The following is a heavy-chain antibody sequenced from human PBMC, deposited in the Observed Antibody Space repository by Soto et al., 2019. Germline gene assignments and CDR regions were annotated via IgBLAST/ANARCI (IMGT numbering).Heavy chain of an antibody. J-gene: IGHJ5*02. CDR1: GFTFSSYS. Sequence: GGSLRLSCAASGFTFSSYSMNWVRQAPGKGLEWVSSISSSSSYIYYADSVKGRFTISRDNAKNSLYLQMNSLRAEDTAVYYCARDPSVVTPSPSGSWGQGTLVTVSS. D-gene: IGHD2-21*02. CDR3: ARDPSVVTPSPSGS. CDR2: ISSSSSYI. V-gene: IGHV3-21*01.